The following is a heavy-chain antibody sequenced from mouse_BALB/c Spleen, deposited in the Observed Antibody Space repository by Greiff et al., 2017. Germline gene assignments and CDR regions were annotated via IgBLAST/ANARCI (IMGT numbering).Heavy chain of an antibody. V-gene: IGHV1-54*01. CDR2: INPGSGGT. J-gene: IGHJ3*01. CDR1: GYAFTNYL. CDR3: AREGRTARAKFAY. Sequence: QVQLQQSGAELVRPGTSVKVSCKASGYAFTNYLIEWVKQRPGQGLEWIGVINPGSGGTNYNEKFKGKATLTADKSSSTAYMQLSSLTSDDSAVYFCAREGRTARAKFAYWGQGTLVTVAA. D-gene: IGHD3-2*01.